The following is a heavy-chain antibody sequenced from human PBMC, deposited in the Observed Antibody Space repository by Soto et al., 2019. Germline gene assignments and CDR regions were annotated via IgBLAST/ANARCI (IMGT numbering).Heavy chain of an antibody. CDR3: ARCSHFGDAFDI. V-gene: IGHV4-59*08. CDR1: GGSISSYY. D-gene: IGHD3-3*01. Sequence: SETLSLTCTVSGGSISSYYWSWIRQSPGKGLEWIGYIYYSGSSKYNPSLQSRVTISVDTSKNHFSLNLSSVTAAYTAVYYCARCSHFGDAFDIWGQGTMVTVSS. J-gene: IGHJ3*02. CDR2: IYYSGSS.